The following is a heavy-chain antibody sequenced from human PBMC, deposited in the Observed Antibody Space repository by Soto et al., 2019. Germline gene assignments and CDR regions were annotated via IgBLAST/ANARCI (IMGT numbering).Heavy chain of an antibody. CDR3: ARNYGDYSTYYYYYYMDV. Sequence: SETLSLTCTVSGGSISSYYRSWIRQSPGKGLEWIGYIYNSGSTNYNPSLKSRVTISVDTSKNQFSLKLSSVTAADTAVYYCARNYGDYSTYYYYYYMDVWGKGTTVTVSS. CDR2: IYNSGST. V-gene: IGHV4-59*01. J-gene: IGHJ6*03. D-gene: IGHD4-17*01. CDR1: GGSISSYY.